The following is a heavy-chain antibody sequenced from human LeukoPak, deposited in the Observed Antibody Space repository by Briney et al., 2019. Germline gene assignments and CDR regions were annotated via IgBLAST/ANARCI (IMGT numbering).Heavy chain of an antibody. J-gene: IGHJ1*01. CDR1: GFTFSSYA. D-gene: IGHD5-24*01. CDR3: AKGGVPMATSLIHH. Sequence: PGGSLRLSCAASGFTFSSYAMSWVRQAPGKGLEWVSSISGDGRSTYRADSVKGRFTISRDNSKNTLYLQMNSLRVDDTAVYYCAKGGVPMATSLIHHWGQGTLVIVSS. CDR2: ISGDGRST. V-gene: IGHV3-23*01.